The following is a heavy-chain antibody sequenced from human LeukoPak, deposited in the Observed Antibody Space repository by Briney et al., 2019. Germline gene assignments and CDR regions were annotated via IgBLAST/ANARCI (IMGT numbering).Heavy chain of an antibody. Sequence: SQTLSLTCAISGDSVSSNSATWNWIRQSPSRGLEWLGRTYFRSKWYHDYAVSVKSRLNINPDTSKNQFSLQVNSMTPEDTAVYYCVRDNNGRFTFDSWGQGTLVTVFS. CDR1: GDSVSSNSAT. CDR3: VRDNNGRFTFDS. V-gene: IGHV6-1*01. CDR2: TYFRSKWYH. J-gene: IGHJ5*01. D-gene: IGHD1/OR15-1a*01.